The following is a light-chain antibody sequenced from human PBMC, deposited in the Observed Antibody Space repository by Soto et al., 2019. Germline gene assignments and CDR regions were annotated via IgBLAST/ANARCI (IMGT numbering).Light chain of an antibody. CDR1: SSDVGGYDY. CDR3: SSYAGTSILYV. Sequence: QSALTQPPSASGFPGQSVTISCTGSSSDVGGYDYVSWYQQHPGKAPQLLIYEVTKRPSGVPDRFSGSKSGNTASLTVSGLQAEDEADYYCSSYAGTSILYVFGGGTKVT. J-gene: IGLJ1*01. CDR2: EVT. V-gene: IGLV2-8*01.